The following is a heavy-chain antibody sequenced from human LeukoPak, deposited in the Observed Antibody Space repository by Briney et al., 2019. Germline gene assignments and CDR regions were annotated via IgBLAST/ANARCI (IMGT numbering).Heavy chain of an antibody. CDR1: GDSVSSYY. CDR3: ARAVGGSSWYYYY. Sequence: PSETLSLTCTVSGDSVSSYYWTWIRQPAGKGLEWIGRIYVSGRTNYNPSLKSRVTMSVDTSKNQFSLKLSSVTAADTAVYYCARAVGGSSWYYYYWGQGTLVTVSS. V-gene: IGHV4-4*07. CDR2: IYVSGRT. J-gene: IGHJ4*02. D-gene: IGHD6-13*01.